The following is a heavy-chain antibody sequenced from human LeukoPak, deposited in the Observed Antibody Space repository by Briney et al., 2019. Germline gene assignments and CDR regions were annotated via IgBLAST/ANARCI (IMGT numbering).Heavy chain of an antibody. J-gene: IGHJ4*02. CDR1: GITFSSYG. V-gene: IGHV3-30*02. D-gene: IGHD4-17*01. Sequence: GGSLRVSRAASGITFSSYGMHWVRQAPGKGLEWVAFIRYDGSNKYYADSVKGRFTISRDNSKNTLYLQMNSLRAEDTALYYCANTSPTVTSLYDYWGQGTLVTVSS. CDR2: IRYDGSNK. CDR3: ANTSPTVTSLYDY.